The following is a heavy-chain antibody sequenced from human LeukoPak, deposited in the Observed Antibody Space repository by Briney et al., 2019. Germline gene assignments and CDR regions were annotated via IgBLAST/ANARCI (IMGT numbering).Heavy chain of an antibody. CDR3: VRHRSASDY. J-gene: IGHJ4*02. CDR1: GFSFSSYE. V-gene: IGHV3-48*03. Sequence: GGSLRLSCAASGFSFSSYEMNWVRQAPGKGLEWVSYISSSGSTIYYADSVKGRFTISRDNAKNSLYLQMNSLRAEDTAVYYCVRHRSASDYWGQGALVTVSS. CDR2: ISSSGSTI. D-gene: IGHD3-10*01.